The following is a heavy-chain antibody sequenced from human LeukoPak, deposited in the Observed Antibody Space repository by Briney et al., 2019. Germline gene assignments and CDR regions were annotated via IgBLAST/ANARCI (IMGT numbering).Heavy chain of an antibody. D-gene: IGHD6-25*01. Sequence: SETLSLTRTVSGGSISSYYWSWIRQPAGKGLEWIGRINTSGSSNYNPSLRSRVTMSVDTSKNQLSLNLSSVTAADTAAYYCAREGGGPRWLDPWGQGTLVTVSS. CDR3: AREGGGPRWLDP. CDR2: INTSGSS. V-gene: IGHV4-4*07. J-gene: IGHJ5*02. CDR1: GGSISSYY.